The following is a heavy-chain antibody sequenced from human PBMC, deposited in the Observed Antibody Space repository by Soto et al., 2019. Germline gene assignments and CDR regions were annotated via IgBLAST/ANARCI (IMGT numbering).Heavy chain of an antibody. CDR2: ISGSGGST. V-gene: IGHV3-23*01. CDR1: GFTFSSYA. J-gene: IGHJ4*02. D-gene: IGHD4-17*01. CDR3: AKNSENFGDSKYDF. Sequence: GESLKISCAASGFTFSSYAMSWVRQAPGKGLEWVSAISGSGGSTYYADSVKGRFTISRDNSKNMLYLQMNSLRAEDTAVYYCAKNSENFGDSKYDFWGQGTLVTVSS.